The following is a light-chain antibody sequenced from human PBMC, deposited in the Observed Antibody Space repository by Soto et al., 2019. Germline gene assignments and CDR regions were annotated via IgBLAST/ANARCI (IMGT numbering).Light chain of an antibody. CDR1: QSIGNF. J-gene: IGKJ2*01. V-gene: IGKV1-39*01. CDR2: AAS. CDR3: QQSYDTPLL. Sequence: DIQLTQSPSSLSASVGDRVSITCRASQSIGNFLHWYQQKPGKTPKLLIYAASKLRSGVPSRFSGSGSGTDFTLTITSLQPEDFATYYCQQSYDTPLLFGQGTQLEIK.